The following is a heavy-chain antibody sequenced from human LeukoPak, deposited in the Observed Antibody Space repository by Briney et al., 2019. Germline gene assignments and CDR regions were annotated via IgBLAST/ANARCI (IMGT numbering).Heavy chain of an antibody. Sequence: GGSLRLSCAASGFTFSYYSMNWVRQAPGKGLEWVSYISSSSGYIYYADSVKGRFTISRDNAKNSLYLQMSSLRAEDTAVYYCASQFWWAAVVGPALDCWGQGSLVTVSS. CDR3: ASQFWWAAVVGPALDC. CDR1: GFTFSYYS. D-gene: IGHD2-21*01. V-gene: IGHV3-21*04. CDR2: ISSSSGYI. J-gene: IGHJ4*02.